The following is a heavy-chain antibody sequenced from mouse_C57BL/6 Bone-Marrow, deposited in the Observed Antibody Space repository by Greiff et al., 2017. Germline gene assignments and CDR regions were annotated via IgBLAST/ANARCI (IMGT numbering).Heavy chain of an antibody. Sequence: QVQLQQPGAELVRPGSSVKLSCKASGYTFTSYWMHWVKQRPIQGLEWIGNIDPSDSETNYNQKFKDKATLTVDKSSSTAYMQLSSLTSEDSAVYYCARPYYCGSGYSFAYWGQGTLVTVSA. V-gene: IGHV1-52*01. D-gene: IGHD1-1*01. CDR3: ARPYYCGSGYSFAY. CDR2: IDPSDSET. CDR1: GYTFTSYW. J-gene: IGHJ3*01.